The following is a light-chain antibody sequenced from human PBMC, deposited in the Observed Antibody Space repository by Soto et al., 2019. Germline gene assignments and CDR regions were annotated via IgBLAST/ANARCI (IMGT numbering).Light chain of an antibody. Sequence: QSALTQPASVSGSPGQSITISCTGTSSDVGGYNYVSWYQQHPGKAPKVIIYDVTKRPSGVSNRFSGSKSGNTASLTISGLQVEDEADYYCSSYTSTITRVVFGGGTKLTVL. CDR3: SSYTSTITRVV. CDR2: DVT. V-gene: IGLV2-14*03. CDR1: SSDVGGYNY. J-gene: IGLJ2*01.